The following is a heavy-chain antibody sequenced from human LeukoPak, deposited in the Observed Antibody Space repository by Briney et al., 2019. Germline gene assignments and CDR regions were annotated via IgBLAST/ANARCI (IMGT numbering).Heavy chain of an antibody. Sequence: ASVKVSCKASGGTFSSYAISWVRQAPGQGLEWMGWINPNLGATDYAQKFQGRVTMTRNTSISTAYMELSSLRSEDTAVYYCARAEYYGSGSDYYYYYYMDVWGKGTTVTISS. D-gene: IGHD3-10*01. CDR3: ARAEYYGSGSDYYYYYYMDV. J-gene: IGHJ6*03. CDR1: GGTFSSYA. V-gene: IGHV1-8*02. CDR2: INPNLGAT.